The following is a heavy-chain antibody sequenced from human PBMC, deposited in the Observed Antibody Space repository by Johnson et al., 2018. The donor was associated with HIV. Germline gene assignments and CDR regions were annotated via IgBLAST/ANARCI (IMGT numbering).Heavy chain of an antibody. D-gene: IGHD5-24*01. CDR2: VFSGDNT. J-gene: IGHJ3*02. CDR1: GFTVSSYY. CDR3: ARSCRDGYTCNAFDI. Sequence: VQLVESGGGLVQPGGSLRLSCVVSGFTVSSYYMSWVRQAQGKGLEWVSIVFSGDNTYYADSVKGRFTISRDNSKNTLYLQMNSLRAEDTAVYYCARSCRDGYTCNAFDIWGQGTMVTVSS. V-gene: IGHV3-66*01.